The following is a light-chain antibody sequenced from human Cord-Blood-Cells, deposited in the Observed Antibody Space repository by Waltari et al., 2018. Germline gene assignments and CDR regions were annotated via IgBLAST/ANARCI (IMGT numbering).Light chain of an antibody. J-gene: IGLJ2*01. Sequence: QSALTQPPSASGSPGQSVTISCTGTSSHVGGYNYVSWYQQHPGKATKLMIYEVSKRPSGVPDRFSGSKSGNTASLTVSGLQAEDEADYYCSSYAGSNNFVVFGGGTKLTVL. CDR2: EVS. V-gene: IGLV2-8*01. CDR3: SSYAGSNNFVV. CDR1: SSHVGGYNY.